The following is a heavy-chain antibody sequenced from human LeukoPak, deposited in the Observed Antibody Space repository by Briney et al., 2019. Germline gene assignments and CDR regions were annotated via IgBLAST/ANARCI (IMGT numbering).Heavy chain of an antibody. J-gene: IGHJ4*02. D-gene: IGHD6-19*01. CDR3: AKEYAVAGFKDSPYDY. Sequence: PGGSLRLSCAASGFTFSIHGMSWVRQAPGKGLEWVSAMSGSDGATYYADSVKGRSTISRDNSKNTLYLQMNSLRAEDTAVYYCAKEYAVAGFKDSPYDYWGQGTLVTVSS. CDR1: GFTFSIHG. CDR2: MSGSDGAT. V-gene: IGHV3-23*01.